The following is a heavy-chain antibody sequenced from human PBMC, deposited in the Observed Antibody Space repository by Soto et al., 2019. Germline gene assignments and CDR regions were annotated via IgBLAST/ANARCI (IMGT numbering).Heavy chain of an antibody. CDR3: ANLEGIVVVPAADIDKTFDY. J-gene: IGHJ4*02. V-gene: IGHV3-23*01. CDR1: GFTFSSYA. Sequence: GGSLRLSCAASGFTFSSYAMSWVRQAPGKGLEWVSAISGSGGSTYYADSVKGRFTISRDNSKNTLYLQMNSLRAEDTAVYYCANLEGIVVVPAADIDKTFDYWGQGTLVTVS. D-gene: IGHD2-2*01. CDR2: ISGSGGST.